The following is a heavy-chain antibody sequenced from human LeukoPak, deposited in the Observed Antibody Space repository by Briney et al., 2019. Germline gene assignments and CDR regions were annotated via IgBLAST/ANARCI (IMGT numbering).Heavy chain of an antibody. V-gene: IGHV3-7*01. D-gene: IGHD3-22*01. CDR1: GFTFSSYG. J-gene: IGHJ4*02. CDR2: IKQDGSEK. Sequence: PGGSLRLSCAASGFTFSSYGMTWVRQAPGKGLEWVANIKQDGSEKYYVDAVKGRFTISRDNAKNSLYLQMNSLRAEDTAVYYCASSGLNSGYDFPFDYWGQGTLVTVSS. CDR3: ASSGLNSGYDFPFDY.